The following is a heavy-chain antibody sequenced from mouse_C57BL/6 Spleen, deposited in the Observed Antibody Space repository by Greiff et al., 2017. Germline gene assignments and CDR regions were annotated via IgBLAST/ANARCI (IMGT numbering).Heavy chain of an antibody. CDR1: GYTFTSYW. CDR3: ARTDYYGSSGYFDV. Sequence: QVQLQQPGAELVMPGASVKLSCKASGYTFTSYWMHWVKQRPGQGLEWIGEIDPSDSYTNYNQPFKGKSTLTVDKSSSTAYMQLSSLTSEDSAVYYCARTDYYGSSGYFDVWGTGTTVTVSS. CDR2: IDPSDSYT. V-gene: IGHV1-69*01. J-gene: IGHJ1*03. D-gene: IGHD1-1*01.